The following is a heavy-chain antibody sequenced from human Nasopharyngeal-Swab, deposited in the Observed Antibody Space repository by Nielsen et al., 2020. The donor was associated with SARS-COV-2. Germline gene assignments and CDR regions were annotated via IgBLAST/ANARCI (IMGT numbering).Heavy chain of an antibody. Sequence: GESLKISCAASGFDFWKYAMSWVRQAPGKWLEWVSTVSNNDGSLTFYADSVQGRFTISRDTSKNTVSLQMNSLRAEDTAVYYCAKDDFCPACAFDVWGQGTIVTVSS. CDR1: GFDFWKYA. CDR2: VSNNDGSLT. J-gene: IGHJ3*01. V-gene: IGHV3-23*01. D-gene: IGHD2-21*02. CDR3: AKDDFCPACAFDV.